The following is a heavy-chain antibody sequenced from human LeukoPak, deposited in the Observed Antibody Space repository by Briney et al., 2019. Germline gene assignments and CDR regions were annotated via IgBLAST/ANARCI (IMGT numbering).Heavy chain of an antibody. Sequence: SVKVSCKASGGTFSSYAISWVRQAPGQGLEWMGGIIPIFGTANYAQKFQGRVTITADESTSTAYMELSSLRSEDTAVYYCASFGYCSSTSCLTYYYYMDVWGKGTTVTVCS. CDR2: IIPIFGTA. D-gene: IGHD2-2*03. J-gene: IGHJ6*03. CDR1: GGTFSSYA. CDR3: ASFGYCSSTSCLTYYYYMDV. V-gene: IGHV1-69*13.